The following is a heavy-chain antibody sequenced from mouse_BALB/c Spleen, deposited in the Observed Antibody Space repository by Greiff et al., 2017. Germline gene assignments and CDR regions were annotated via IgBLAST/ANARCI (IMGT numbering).Heavy chain of an antibody. CDR2: IRNKANGYTT. CDR3: ARDRGGYFYAMDY. Sequence: EVQGVESGGGLVQPGGSLRLSCATSGFTFTDYYMSWVRQPPGKALEWLGFIRNKANGYTTEYSASVKGRFTISRDNSQSILYLQMNTLRAEDSATYYCARDRGGYFYAMDYLGQGTSVTVSS. J-gene: IGHJ4*01. CDR1: GFTFTDYY. V-gene: IGHV7-3*02. D-gene: IGHD2-3*01.